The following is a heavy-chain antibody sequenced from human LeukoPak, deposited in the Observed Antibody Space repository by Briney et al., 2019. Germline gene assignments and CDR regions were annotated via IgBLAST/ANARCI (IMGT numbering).Heavy chain of an antibody. J-gene: IGHJ4*02. V-gene: IGHV3-66*01. CDR3: ARSGAEWLQFYCDY. Sequence: PGGSLRLSCAASGFTVSSNYMTWVRQAPGKGLEWVSLIHRGGSTYYVDSVKGRFTISRDNSKNTVDLQMNNLRTEDTAVYYCARSGAEWLQFYCDYWGQGTLVTVSS. CDR2: IHRGGST. D-gene: IGHD5-24*01. CDR1: GFTVSSNY.